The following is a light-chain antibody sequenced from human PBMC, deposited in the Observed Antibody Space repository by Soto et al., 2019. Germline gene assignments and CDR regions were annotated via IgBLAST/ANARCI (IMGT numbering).Light chain of an antibody. CDR2: DAS. Sequence: DIQMTQSPSSLSASVGDRVTITCQASQDISNYLNWYQQKPGKAPKLLIYDASNLETGVPSRFSGSGSGTDFTFTISSLQPEDIATYYCHQYDNLPFTFGGGTNVEIK. V-gene: IGKV1-33*01. CDR1: QDISNY. J-gene: IGKJ4*01. CDR3: HQYDNLPFT.